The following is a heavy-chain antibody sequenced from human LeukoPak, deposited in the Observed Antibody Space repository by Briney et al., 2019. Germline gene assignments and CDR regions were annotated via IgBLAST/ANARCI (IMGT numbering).Heavy chain of an antibody. CDR3: GRFGYVAGVDL. J-gene: IGHJ4*02. V-gene: IGHV3-7*01. Sequence: GGCLRLSCAASGFTFSSHWMSWVRQAPGTGLEWVANINPGGTETYYVEPVKGRLTISRDNAKNLVYLQMNSLRAEDSAVYHCGRFGYVAGVDLWGQGTLVTVSS. CDR1: GFTFSSHW. D-gene: IGHD6-19*01. CDR2: INPGGTET.